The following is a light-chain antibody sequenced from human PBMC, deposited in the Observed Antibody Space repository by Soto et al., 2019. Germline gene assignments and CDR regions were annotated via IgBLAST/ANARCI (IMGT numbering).Light chain of an antibody. CDR2: GAS. Sequence: EIVLTQSPGTLSLSPGERATLSCRASQSVDSSYLAWYQQRPGQAPRLLIYGASSRATGIPDRFSGSGSGTDFALTISSLQSEDFAVYYCQQYNNWLPITFGQGTRLEIK. J-gene: IGKJ5*01. V-gene: IGKV3-20*01. CDR1: QSVDSSY. CDR3: QQYNNWLPIT.